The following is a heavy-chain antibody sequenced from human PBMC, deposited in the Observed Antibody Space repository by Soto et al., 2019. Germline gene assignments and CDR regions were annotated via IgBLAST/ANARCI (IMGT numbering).Heavy chain of an antibody. V-gene: IGHV4-59*08. Sequence: SETLSLTCTVSGGTISSWYWSWIRQPPGKGLEWIGYIYYSGSTNCNPSLKSRVTISVDMSKNQFSLKLSSVTAADTAVYYCARRYGSAIDYWGQGTLVTVPQ. D-gene: IGHD1-26*01. CDR1: GGTISSWY. J-gene: IGHJ4*02. CDR2: IYYSGST. CDR3: ARRYGSAIDY.